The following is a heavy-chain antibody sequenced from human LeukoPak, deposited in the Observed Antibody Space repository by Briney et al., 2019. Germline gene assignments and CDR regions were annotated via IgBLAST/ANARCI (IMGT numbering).Heavy chain of an antibody. Sequence: SETLSLTCTVSGGSISSYYWSWIRQPAGKGLEWIGRIYTSGSTNYNPSLKSRVTMSVETSKNQFSLKLSSVTAADTAVYYCARVPYYYGSGSYLDWFDPWGQGTLVTVSS. CDR1: GGSISSYY. D-gene: IGHD3-10*01. CDR3: ARVPYYYGSGSYLDWFDP. CDR2: IYTSGST. J-gene: IGHJ5*02. V-gene: IGHV4-4*07.